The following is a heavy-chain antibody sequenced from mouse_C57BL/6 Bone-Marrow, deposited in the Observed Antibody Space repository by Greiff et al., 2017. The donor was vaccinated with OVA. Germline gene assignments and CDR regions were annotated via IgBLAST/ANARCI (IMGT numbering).Heavy chain of an antibody. CDR1: GFSLTSYA. CDR3: ARNSFGSSYDYFDY. Sequence: VQGVESGPGLVAPSQSLSITCTVSGFSLTSYAISWVRQPPGKGLEWLGVIWTGGGTNYNSALKSRLSISKDNSKSQVFLKMNSLQTDDTARYYCARNSFGSSYDYFDYWGQGTTLTVSS. J-gene: IGHJ2*01. CDR2: IWTGGGT. V-gene: IGHV2-9-1*01. D-gene: IGHD1-1*01.